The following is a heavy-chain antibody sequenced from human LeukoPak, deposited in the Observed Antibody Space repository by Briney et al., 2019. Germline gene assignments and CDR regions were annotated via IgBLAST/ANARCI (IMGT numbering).Heavy chain of an antibody. CDR1: GFTVSSNY. Sequence: GGSLRLSCAASGFTVSSNYMSWVRQAPGKGLEWVSVIYSGGSTYYADSVKGRFTISRDNSKNTLYLQTNSLRAEDTAVYYCAKGIDGYENAFDIWGQGTMVTVSS. V-gene: IGHV3-53*01. D-gene: IGHD5-12*01. J-gene: IGHJ3*02. CDR2: IYSGGST. CDR3: AKGIDGYENAFDI.